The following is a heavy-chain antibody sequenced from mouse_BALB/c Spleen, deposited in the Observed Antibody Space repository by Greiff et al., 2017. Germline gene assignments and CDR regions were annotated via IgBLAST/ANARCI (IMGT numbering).Heavy chain of an antibody. CDR2: IDPENGDT. V-gene: IGHV14-4*02. Sequence: EVQLQQSGAELVRSGASVKLSCTASGFNIKDYYMHWVKQRPEQGLEWIGWIDPENGDTEYAPKFQGKATMTADTSSNTAYLQLSSLTSEDTAVYYCNGYYGNYFDYWGQGTTLTVSS. J-gene: IGHJ2*01. CDR3: NGYYGNYFDY. CDR1: GFNIKDYY. D-gene: IGHD2-1*01.